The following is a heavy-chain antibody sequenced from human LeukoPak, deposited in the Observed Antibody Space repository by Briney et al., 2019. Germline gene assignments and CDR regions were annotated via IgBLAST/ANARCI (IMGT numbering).Heavy chain of an antibody. V-gene: IGHV4-59*01. Sequence: SETLSLTCTVSGGSMSSYYWSWIRQPPGKGLEWIGYIYNNGRTNYNPSLKSRVTISVDTSKNQFSLRLTSVTAADTAVHYCARDPGSSGYWYFDLWGRGTLVTVS. D-gene: IGHD6-19*01. J-gene: IGHJ2*01. CDR3: ARDPGSSGYWYFDL. CDR1: GGSMSSYY. CDR2: IYNNGRT.